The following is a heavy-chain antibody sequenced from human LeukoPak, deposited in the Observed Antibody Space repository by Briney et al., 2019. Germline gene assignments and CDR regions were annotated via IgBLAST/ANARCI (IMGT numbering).Heavy chain of an antibody. CDR2: ASPSGVTT. D-gene: IGHD4-17*01. CDR1: GYTFTDYC. J-gene: IGHJ4*02. Sequence: GASVKVSCKAFGYTFTDYCMHWVRQARGQGLEWMGVASPSGVTTTYAQKFQGRVTVTRGTSASTVYMELTSLRSEDTAMYYCARDHDYGPCEGPAALDYWGQGTLVTVSS. CDR3: ARDHDYGPCEGPAALDY. V-gene: IGHV1-46*01.